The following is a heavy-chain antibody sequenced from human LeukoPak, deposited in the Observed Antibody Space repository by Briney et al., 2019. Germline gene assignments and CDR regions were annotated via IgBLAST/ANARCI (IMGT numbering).Heavy chain of an antibody. Sequence: PSETLSLTCAVYGGSFSGYYWSWIRQPPGKGLEWIGEINHSGSTNYNPSLKSRVTISVDTSKNQFSLKLSSVTAADTAVYYCASGPGLGVGTNYFDYWGQGTLVTVSS. V-gene: IGHV4-34*01. CDR2: INHSGST. CDR1: GGSFSGYY. CDR3: ASGPGLGVGTNYFDY. J-gene: IGHJ4*02. D-gene: IGHD2-21*02.